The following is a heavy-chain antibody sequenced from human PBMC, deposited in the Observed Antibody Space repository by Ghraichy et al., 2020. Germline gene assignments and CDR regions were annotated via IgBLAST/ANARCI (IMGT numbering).Heavy chain of an antibody. D-gene: IGHD3-22*01. Sequence: GGSLRLSCAASGFTFNRYWMSWVRQAPGKGLEWVANIKQDGSQQFYVDSVKGRFTVSRDNARNSLYLQMNSLRAEDTAFYYCARGDYYDASGIFSDAFDIWGQGTMVIVSS. CDR3: ARGDYYDASGIFSDAFDI. V-gene: IGHV3-7*03. CDR2: IKQDGSQQ. CDR1: GFTFNRYW. J-gene: IGHJ3*02.